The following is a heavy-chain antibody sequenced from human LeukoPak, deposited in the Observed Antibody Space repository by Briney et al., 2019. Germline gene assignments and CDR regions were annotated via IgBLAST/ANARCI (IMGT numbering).Heavy chain of an antibody. V-gene: IGHV3-66*02. Sequence: PGGSLRLSCAASGFTVSSNYMSWVRQAPGKGLEWVSVIYSGGSTCYSDSVKGRFTISRDNSKNTLYLQMNSLRAEDTAVYYCARGADRGIAARPLDYWGQGTLVTVSS. J-gene: IGHJ4*02. D-gene: IGHD6-6*01. CDR3: ARGADRGIAARPLDY. CDR2: IYSGGST. CDR1: GFTVSSNY.